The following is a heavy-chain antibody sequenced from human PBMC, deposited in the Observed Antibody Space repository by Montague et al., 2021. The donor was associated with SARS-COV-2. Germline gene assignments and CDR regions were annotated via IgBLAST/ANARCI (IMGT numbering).Heavy chain of an antibody. Sequence: SETLSLTCAVYGGSLSGYYWAWIRQTPAKGLERIGEINHSGSTNYNPSLKSRLTISVDTSKKQFSLKLNSMTAAGTAVYYCARGADYDFWSGFLRYKWFDPWGLGTPVTVSS. CDR3: ARGADYDFWSGFLRYKWFDP. D-gene: IGHD3-3*01. CDR1: GGSLSGYY. J-gene: IGHJ5*02. V-gene: IGHV4-34*01. CDR2: INHSGST.